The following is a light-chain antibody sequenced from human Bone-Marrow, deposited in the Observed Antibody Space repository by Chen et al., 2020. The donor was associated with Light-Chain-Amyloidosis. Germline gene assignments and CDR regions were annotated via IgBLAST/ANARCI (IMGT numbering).Light chain of an antibody. Sequence: SYVLTQPSSVSVAPGQTATIACGGNNIGSTSVHWYQQTPGQAPLLVAYDDSDRPAGIPERWCGANSGNTATLTISRVEAGDEADYGGQVWDRSSDRPVFGGGTKLTVL. CDR3: QVWDRSSDRPV. J-gene: IGLJ3*02. CDR1: NIGSTS. CDR2: DDS. V-gene: IGLV3-21*02.